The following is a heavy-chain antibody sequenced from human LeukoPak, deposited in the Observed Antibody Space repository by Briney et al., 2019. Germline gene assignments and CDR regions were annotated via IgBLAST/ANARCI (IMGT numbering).Heavy chain of an antibody. D-gene: IGHD2-8*02. V-gene: IGHV3-30*02. J-gene: IGHJ4*02. CDR1: GFTFSSSA. CDR3: AKDGSWSCTD. CDR2: IAHHGNNK. Sequence: TGGSLRLSCGASGFTFSSSAMHWVRQGPGKRLEWVAYIAHHGNNKYYADSVKGRFTISRDNSKGSLYLQMNSLRADDTAVYYCAKDGSWSCTDWGQGTLVRVSS.